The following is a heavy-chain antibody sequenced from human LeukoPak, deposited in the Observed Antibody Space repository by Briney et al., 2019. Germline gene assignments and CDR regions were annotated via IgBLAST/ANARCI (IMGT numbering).Heavy chain of an antibody. Sequence: ADTVSLICTLSGGSISISYGSWTRHPPGEGLEWIGYIYYSGTPNYNPPLKSRVPIPVNTPKKQFSLKMRPANAGDTAVYFFARDLSCYYGMDVWGQGTTVTVSS. CDR2: IYYSGTP. CDR3: ARDLSCYYGMDV. D-gene: IGHD1-26*01. V-gene: IGHV4-59*01. J-gene: IGHJ6*02. CDR1: GGSISISY.